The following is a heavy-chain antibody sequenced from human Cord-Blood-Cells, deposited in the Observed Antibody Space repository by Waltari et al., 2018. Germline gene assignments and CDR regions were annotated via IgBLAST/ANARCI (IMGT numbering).Heavy chain of an antibody. V-gene: IGHV4-34*01. Sequence: QVQLQQWGAGLLKPSETLSRTCAVYGGSFSGYYWSWIRQPPGKGLEWIGEINHSGSTNSNPSLKSRVTISVDTSKNQFSLKLSSVTAADTAVYYCARGPDYWGQGTLVTVSS. CDR1: GGSFSGYY. CDR3: ARGPDY. CDR2: INHSGST. J-gene: IGHJ4*02.